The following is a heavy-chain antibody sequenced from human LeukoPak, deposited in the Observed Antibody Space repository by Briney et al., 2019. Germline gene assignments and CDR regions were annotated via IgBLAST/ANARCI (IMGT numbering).Heavy chain of an antibody. D-gene: IGHD1-14*01. Sequence: HPGGSLRLSCAASGFTFSNYGMHWVRQAPGKGLEWVALISFDGNYKYYSGSVKGRFTISRDNSKNTLYLQMNSLRAEDAAVYYCAIGLAGIHSDYWGQGTLVTVSS. V-gene: IGHV3-30*03. J-gene: IGHJ4*02. CDR2: ISFDGNYK. CDR3: AIGLAGIHSDY. CDR1: GFTFSNYG.